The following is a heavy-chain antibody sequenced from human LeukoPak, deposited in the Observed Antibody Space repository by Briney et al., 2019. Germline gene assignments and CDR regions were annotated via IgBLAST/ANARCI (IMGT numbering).Heavy chain of an antibody. V-gene: IGHV3-53*01. D-gene: IGHD5-24*01. CDR1: GFTVSSNY. CDR3: ARDDRDGYNWGYFDY. CDR2: IYSGGST. J-gene: IGHJ4*02. Sequence: GGSLRLSCAASGFTVSSNYMSWVRQAPGKGLEWVSVIYSGGSTYYADSVKGRFTISRDNSKNTLYLQMYSLRAEDTAVYYCARDDRDGYNWGYFDYWGQGTLVTVSS.